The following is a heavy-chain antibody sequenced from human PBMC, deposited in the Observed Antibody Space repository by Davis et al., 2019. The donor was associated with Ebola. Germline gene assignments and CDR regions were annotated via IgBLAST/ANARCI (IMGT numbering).Heavy chain of an antibody. J-gene: IGHJ5*02. CDR1: GFTFSSYA. Sequence: GGSLRLSCAASGFTFSSYAMSWVRQAPGKGLEWVSSISSSSSYIYYADSVKGRFTISRDNAKNSLYLQMNSLRAEDTAVYYCAREGGYYDFWSGYYGGRNWFDPWGQGTLVTVSS. CDR2: ISSSSSYI. V-gene: IGHV3-21*01. CDR3: AREGGYYDFWSGYYGGRNWFDP. D-gene: IGHD3-3*01.